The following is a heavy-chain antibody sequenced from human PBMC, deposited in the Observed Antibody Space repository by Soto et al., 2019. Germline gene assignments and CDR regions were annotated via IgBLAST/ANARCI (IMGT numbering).Heavy chain of an antibody. CDR2: IIPMLGIA. CDR3: TIGSWSGEVFDI. D-gene: IGHD2-21*01. CDR1: GGTFSTYS. Sequence: QVQLVQSGAEVKKPGSSVKVSCKDSGGTFSTYSMFWVRQAPGRGLEWMGRIIPMLGIANHAQRFQDGVTITADKSTATAHMELSSLRSEDTALYYCTIGSWSGEVFDIWGQGTMVTVSS. J-gene: IGHJ3*02. V-gene: IGHV1-69*02.